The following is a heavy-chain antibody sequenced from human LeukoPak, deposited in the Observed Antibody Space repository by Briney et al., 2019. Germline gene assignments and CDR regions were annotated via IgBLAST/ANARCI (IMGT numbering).Heavy chain of an antibody. J-gene: IGHJ4*02. CDR1: GGSISSSSYY. CDR2: IYYSGST. Sequence: PSETLSLTCTVSGGSISSSSYYWGWIRQPPGKGLEWIGSIYYSGSTYYNPSLKSRVTISVDTSKNQFSLKLSSVTAADTAVYYCARVKGNGRRFGADFDYWGQGTLVTVSS. CDR3: ARVKGNGRRFGADFDY. D-gene: IGHD1-1*01. V-gene: IGHV4-39*01.